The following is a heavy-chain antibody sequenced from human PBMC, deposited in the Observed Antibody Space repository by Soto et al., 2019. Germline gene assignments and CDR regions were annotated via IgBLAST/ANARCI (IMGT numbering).Heavy chain of an antibody. J-gene: IGHJ2*01. Sequence: ASVKVSCKASGYTFSDYAISWVRQAPGQGLEWMGWISASTRNTDQAQNFQGRVIMTLDTSTNTAYMELRSLRSDDTAVYYCVRCYCSVGSCYACWHFVLWG. D-gene: IGHD2-15*01. CDR2: ISASTRNT. CDR3: VRCYCSVGSCYACWHFVL. V-gene: IGHV1-18*01. CDR1: GYTFSDYA.